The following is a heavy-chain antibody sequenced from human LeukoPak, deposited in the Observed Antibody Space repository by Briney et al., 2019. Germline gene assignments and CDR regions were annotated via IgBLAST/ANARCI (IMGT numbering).Heavy chain of an antibody. D-gene: IGHD5-18*01. CDR2: ISYDGSNK. CDR3: AREDTAILVFDY. Sequence: GGSLRLSCAASGFTFSSYAMHWVRQAPGKGLEWVAVISYDGSNKYYADSVKGRFTISRDNSKNTLYLQMNSLRAEDTAVYYCAREDTAILVFDYWGQGTLVTVSS. V-gene: IGHV3-30-3*01. J-gene: IGHJ4*02. CDR1: GFTFSSYA.